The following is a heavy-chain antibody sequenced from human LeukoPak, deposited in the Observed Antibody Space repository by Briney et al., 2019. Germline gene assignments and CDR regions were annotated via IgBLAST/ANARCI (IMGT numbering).Heavy chain of an antibody. CDR1: GFSFSSYG. Sequence: PGGSLRLSCAASGFSFSSYGMHWVRQAPGKGLESGAVIWYDGSNKYYVDSVKGRFTISRDNSKSRLYLQLNSLRAEDTAVYYCAGDLKALRYFDWLSDWGQGTLVTVSS. CDR3: AGDLKALRYFDWLSD. J-gene: IGHJ4*02. D-gene: IGHD3-9*01. V-gene: IGHV3-33*01. CDR2: IWYDGSNK.